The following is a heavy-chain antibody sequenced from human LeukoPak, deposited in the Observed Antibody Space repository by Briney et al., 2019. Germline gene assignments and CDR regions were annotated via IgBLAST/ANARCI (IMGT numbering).Heavy chain of an antibody. Sequence: AGSLRLSCAASGFTFSNYEMNWVRQAPGKGLERVSYISSSASTTYYADSVKGRFTISRDNAKNSLFLQMNSLRAEDTAVYYCARGYCSGGSCYFDYWGQGTLVTVSS. V-gene: IGHV3-48*03. CDR2: ISSSASTT. CDR1: GFTFSNYE. D-gene: IGHD2-15*01. J-gene: IGHJ4*02. CDR3: ARGYCSGGSCYFDY.